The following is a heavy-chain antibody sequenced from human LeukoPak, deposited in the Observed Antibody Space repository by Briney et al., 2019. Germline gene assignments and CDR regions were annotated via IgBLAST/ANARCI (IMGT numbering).Heavy chain of an antibody. D-gene: IGHD2-2*01. J-gene: IGHJ6*02. CDR1: GGTFSSYA. CDR3: ARENPIGPLEDTRNYYYYYGMDV. V-gene: IGHV1-69*04. CDR2: IIPILGIA. Sequence: SVKVSCKASGGTFSSYAISWVRQAPGQGLEWMGRIIPILGIANYAQKFQGRVTITADKSTSTACMELSSLRSEDTAVYYCARENPIGPLEDTRNYYYYYGMDVWGQGTTVTVSS.